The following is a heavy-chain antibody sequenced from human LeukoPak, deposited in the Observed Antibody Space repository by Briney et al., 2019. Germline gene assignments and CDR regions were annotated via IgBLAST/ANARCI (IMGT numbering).Heavy chain of an antibody. Sequence: PGGSLRRSGAASGFTFSSYAMSWVRQAPGQGLEWVSAISGSGGSTYYADSVKGRFTISRDNSKNTLYLQMNSLRAEDTAVYYCAKDQQQLVHPLHFDYWGQGTLVTVSS. CDR1: GFTFSSYA. D-gene: IGHD6-13*01. CDR3: AKDQQQLVHPLHFDY. J-gene: IGHJ4*02. CDR2: ISGSGGST. V-gene: IGHV3-23*01.